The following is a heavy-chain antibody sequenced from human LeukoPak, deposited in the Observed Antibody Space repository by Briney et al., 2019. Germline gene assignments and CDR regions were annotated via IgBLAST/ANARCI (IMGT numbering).Heavy chain of an antibody. CDR2: IYTSGST. V-gene: IGHV4-4*07. Sequence: TSETLSLTCTVSGGSISSYYWSWIRQPAGKGLEWIGRIYTSGSTNYNPSLKSRVTMSVDTSKNQFSLKLSSVTAADTAVYYCARETPKYCSGGSCYLRLDYWGQGTLVTVSS. D-gene: IGHD2-15*01. CDR3: ARETPKYCSGGSCYLRLDY. CDR1: GGSISSYY. J-gene: IGHJ4*02.